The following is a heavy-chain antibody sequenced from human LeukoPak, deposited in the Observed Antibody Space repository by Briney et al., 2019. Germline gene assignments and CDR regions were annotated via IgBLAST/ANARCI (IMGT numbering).Heavy chain of an antibody. J-gene: IGHJ3*02. CDR3: ARPRYFNDGSGHTDI. D-gene: IGHD3-22*01. CDR1: GLTFSSSA. V-gene: IGHV3-64*01. CDR2: IRSDGGST. Sequence: GGSLRLSCVASGLTFSSSAMHWVRQAPGKGLEYVSAIRSDGGSTYYANSVKGRFTISRDNSKNTLYLQMGSLRAEDTAVYYCARPRYFNDGSGHTDIWGQGTMVTVSS.